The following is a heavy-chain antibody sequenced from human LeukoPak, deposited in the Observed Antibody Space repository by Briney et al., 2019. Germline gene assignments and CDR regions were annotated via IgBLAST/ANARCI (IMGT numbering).Heavy chain of an antibody. CDR2: INEDGGER. D-gene: IGHD1-14*01. CDR1: GFTLSRYW. V-gene: IGHV3-7*01. CDR3: ARGGNLEN. Sequence: PGGSLRLSCAASGFTLSRYWMSWVRQAPGKGLEWVANINEDGGERHYVDTVKGRFTISRDNAKNSLYLQMTSLRAGDTAVYYCARGGNLENWGRGTLVTVSS. J-gene: IGHJ4*02.